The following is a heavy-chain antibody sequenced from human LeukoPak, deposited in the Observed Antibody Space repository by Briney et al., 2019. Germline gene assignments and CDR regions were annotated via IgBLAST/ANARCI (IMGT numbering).Heavy chain of an antibody. J-gene: IGHJ5*02. Sequence: ASVKVSFKASGYTFTSYYMHWVRQAPGQGLEWMGIINPSGGSTSYAQKFQGRATMTRDTSTSTVYMELSSLRSEDTAVYYCASLFSSGPLGGPWGQGTLVTVSS. CDR2: INPSGGST. CDR3: ASLFSSGPLGGP. D-gene: IGHD3-22*01. CDR1: GYTFTSYY. V-gene: IGHV1-46*01.